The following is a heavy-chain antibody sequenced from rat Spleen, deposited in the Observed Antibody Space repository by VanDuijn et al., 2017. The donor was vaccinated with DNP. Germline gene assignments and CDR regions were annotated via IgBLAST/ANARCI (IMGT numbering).Heavy chain of an antibody. CDR2: ISSGGNT. J-gene: IGHJ3*01. V-gene: IGHV2-6*01. CDR3: ARWEGINAY. D-gene: IGHD1-11*01. CDR1: GFSLTSYT. Sequence: QVQLKESGPGLVQPSQTLSLTCTVSGFSLTSYTVSWVRQPPGKGLEWIATISSGGNTYYNSALKSRLSISRDTSKSQVFLKMNSLQTEDTAMYFCARWEGINAYWGQGTLVTVSS.